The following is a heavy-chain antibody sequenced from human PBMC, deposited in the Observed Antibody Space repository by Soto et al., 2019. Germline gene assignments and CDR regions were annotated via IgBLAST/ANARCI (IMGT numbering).Heavy chain of an antibody. D-gene: IGHD3-22*01. CDR2: IIPIFGTA. V-gene: IGHV1-69*01. J-gene: IGHJ4*02. Sequence: QVQLVQSGAEVKKPGSSVKVSCKASGGTFSSYAISWVRQAPGQGLEWMGGIIPIFGTANYAQKFQGRVTITADESTSTAYMELSSLRSEDTAVYYCARIFYDSSGYSYYFDYWGQGTLDTVSS. CDR1: GGTFSSYA. CDR3: ARIFYDSSGYSYYFDY.